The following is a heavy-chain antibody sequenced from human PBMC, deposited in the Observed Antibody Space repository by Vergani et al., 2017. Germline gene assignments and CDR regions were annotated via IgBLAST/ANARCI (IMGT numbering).Heavy chain of an antibody. CDR2: INHSGST. CDR1: GGSFSGYY. D-gene: IGHD6-13*01. V-gene: IGHV4-34*01. Sequence: QVQLQQWGAGLLKPSETLSLTCAVYGGSFSGYYWSWIRQPPGKGLVWIGEINHSGSTNYNPSLKSRVTISVDTSKNQFSLKLSSVTAADTAVYYCARGLAAVAIDWGQGTLVTVSS. CDR3: ARGLAAVAID. J-gene: IGHJ1*01.